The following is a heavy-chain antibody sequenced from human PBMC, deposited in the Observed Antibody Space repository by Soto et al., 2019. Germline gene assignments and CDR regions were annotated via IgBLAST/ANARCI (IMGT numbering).Heavy chain of an antibody. CDR3: AKAVPPFVVVTASDY. V-gene: IGHV3-30*18. CDR2: ISYDGTNK. J-gene: IGHJ4*02. D-gene: IGHD2-21*02. CDR1: GFTCRNFG. Sequence: GSLRLSCAASGFTCRNFGMHWVRQGPGKGLEWVAVISYDGTNKYYADSVKGRFTISRDNSKNTLYLQINSLRAEDTAVYYCAKAVPPFVVVTASDYWGQGTLVTVSS.